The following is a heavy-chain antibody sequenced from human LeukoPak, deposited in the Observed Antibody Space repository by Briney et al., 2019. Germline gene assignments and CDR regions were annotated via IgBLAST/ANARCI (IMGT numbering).Heavy chain of an antibody. CDR1: GGSISSYY. Sequence: PSETLSLTCTVSGGSISSYYWSWIRQPPGKGLEWIGYIHYSGSTNYNPSLKSRVTISVDTSKNQFSLKLSSVTAADTAVYYCARHGRPKLRYFDWLLSHYYMDVWGKGTTVTISS. CDR2: IHYSGST. D-gene: IGHD3-9*01. J-gene: IGHJ6*03. V-gene: IGHV4-59*08. CDR3: ARHGRPKLRYFDWLLSHYYMDV.